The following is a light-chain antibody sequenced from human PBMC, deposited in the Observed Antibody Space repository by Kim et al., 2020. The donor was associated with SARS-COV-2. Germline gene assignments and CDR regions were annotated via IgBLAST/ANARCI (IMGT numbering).Light chain of an antibody. V-gene: IGKV1-17*01. CDR3: LQHSTYPIT. J-gene: IGKJ5*01. CDR1: QDIRND. CDR2: GAY. Sequence: ASVGDRVTITGRASQDIRNDLGWYQQNPGRAPKRLIYGAYSLQSGVPSRFSGSGSGTEFTLTISSVQPEDFATYFCLQHSTYPITFGQGTRLEIK.